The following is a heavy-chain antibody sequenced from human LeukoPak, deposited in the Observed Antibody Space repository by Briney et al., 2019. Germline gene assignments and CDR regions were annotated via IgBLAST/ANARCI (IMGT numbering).Heavy chain of an antibody. CDR3: AKGHSSGWLGVVDY. J-gene: IGHJ4*02. CDR1: GFTFDDYT. CDR2: ISWDGGST. Sequence: PGGSLRLSCAASGFTFDDYTMHWVRQAPGKGLEWVSLISWDGGSTYYADSVKGRFTISRDNSKNSLYLQMNSLRTEDTALYYCAKGHSSGWLGVVDYWGQGTLVTVPS. V-gene: IGHV3-43*01. D-gene: IGHD6-19*01.